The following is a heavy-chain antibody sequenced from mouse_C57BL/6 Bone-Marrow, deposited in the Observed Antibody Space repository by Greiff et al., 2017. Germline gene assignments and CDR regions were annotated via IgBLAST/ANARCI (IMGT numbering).Heavy chain of an antibody. V-gene: IGHV5-16*01. J-gene: IGHJ1*03. Sequence: DVMLVESEGGLVQPGSSMKLSCTASGFTFSDYYMAWVRQVPEKGLEWVANINYDGSSTYYLDSLKSRFFISRDNAKNILYLQMSSLKSEDTATYYCARDPITTVVARYWYCDVWGTGTTVTVSS. D-gene: IGHD1-1*01. CDR3: ARDPITTVVARYWYCDV. CDR2: INYDGSST. CDR1: GFTFSDYY.